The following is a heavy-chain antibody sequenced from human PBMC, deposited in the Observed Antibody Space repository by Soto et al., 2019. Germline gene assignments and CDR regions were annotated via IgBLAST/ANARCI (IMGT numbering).Heavy chain of an antibody. V-gene: IGHV5-10-1*01. CDR2: IDPSDSYT. J-gene: IGHJ6*02. D-gene: IGHD3-16*01. Sequence: GESLKISCKVSGYSFTSYWISWVRQMPGKGLEWMGRIDPSDSYTNYSPSFQGHVTISADKSISTAYPQWSSLKASDTAMYYCARPGLGGYYYYGMDVWGQGTTVTVSS. CDR3: ARPGLGGYYYYGMDV. CDR1: GYSFTSYW.